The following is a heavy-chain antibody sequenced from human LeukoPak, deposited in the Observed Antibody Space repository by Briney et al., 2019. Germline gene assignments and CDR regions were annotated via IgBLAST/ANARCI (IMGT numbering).Heavy chain of an antibody. Sequence: GGSLRLSCAASGFTFSSYGMHWVRQAPGKGLEWVAVISYDGSNKYYADSVKGRFTISRDNSKNTLYLQMNSLRAEDTAVYYCAKRAYYGSGNPGYYYYYYMDVWGKGTTVTVSS. D-gene: IGHD3-10*01. J-gene: IGHJ6*03. CDR1: GFTFSSYG. CDR2: ISYDGSNK. CDR3: AKRAYYGSGNPGYYYYYYMDV. V-gene: IGHV3-30*18.